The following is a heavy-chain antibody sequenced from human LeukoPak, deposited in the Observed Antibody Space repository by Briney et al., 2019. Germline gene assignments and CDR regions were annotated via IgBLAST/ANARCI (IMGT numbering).Heavy chain of an antibody. V-gene: IGHV3-30*18. CDR2: ISYDGSNK. D-gene: IGHD6-13*01. CDR3: AKDLLQQLVMGVGDY. CDR1: GFTFSSYG. Sequence: AGGSLRLSCAAPGFTFSSYGMHWVRQAPGKGLEWVAVISYDGSNKYYADSVKGRFTISRDNSKNTLYLQMNSLRAEDTAVYYCAKDLLQQLVMGVGDYWGQGTLVTVSS. J-gene: IGHJ4*02.